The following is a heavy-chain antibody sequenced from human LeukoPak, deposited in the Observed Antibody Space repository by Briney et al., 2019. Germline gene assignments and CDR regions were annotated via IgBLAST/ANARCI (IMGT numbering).Heavy chain of an antibody. D-gene: IGHD2-21*02. CDR1: GFTFSDYW. J-gene: IGHJ4*02. CDR2: IDQDGGGK. CDR3: ARGDWAPFDY. V-gene: IGHV3-7*01. Sequence: GGSLRPSCAASGFTFSDYWMNWVRQAPGKGLEWVANIDQDGGGKYYLDSVKGRFTISRDNAKNSLYLQISSLRAEDTAVYYCARGDWAPFDYWGQGSLLTVSS.